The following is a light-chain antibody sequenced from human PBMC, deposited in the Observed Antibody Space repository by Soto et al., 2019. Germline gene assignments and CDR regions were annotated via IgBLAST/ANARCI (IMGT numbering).Light chain of an antibody. J-gene: IGKJ4*01. CDR1: QSVSSSY. V-gene: IGKV3-20*01. Sequence: EIVLTQSPGTLSLSPGERATLSCRASQSVSSSYLAWYQQKPGQAPRLLIYGASTRATGVPHRFSGSGSGTDFTFIISRLESEDFAVYFCQQYGSSPLTFGGGTKVEIK. CDR2: GAS. CDR3: QQYGSSPLT.